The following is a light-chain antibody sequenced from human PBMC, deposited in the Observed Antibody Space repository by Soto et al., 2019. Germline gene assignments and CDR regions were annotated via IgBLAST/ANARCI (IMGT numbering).Light chain of an antibody. J-gene: IGLJ1*01. CDR2: EVT. V-gene: IGLV2-14*01. CDR1: SGDIGGYNY. Sequence: QSALTQPASVSGSPGQSITISFTGTSGDIGGYNYVSWYQQYSGKAPKLIIFEVTNRPSGVSDRFSGSKSGDTASLTISGLQAEDEADYYCSSYTTSSTLYVFGPGTKLTVL. CDR3: SSYTTSSTLYV.